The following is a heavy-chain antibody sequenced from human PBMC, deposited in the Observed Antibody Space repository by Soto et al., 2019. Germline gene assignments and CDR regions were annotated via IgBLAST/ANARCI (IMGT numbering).Heavy chain of an antibody. J-gene: IGHJ6*02. V-gene: IGHV1-2*02. CDR2: INPQAGGT. CDR3: ARERYQVISDGMDV. CDR1: GYTFTGYY. Sequence: ASVKVSCKASGYTFTGYYIHWVREAPGQGLEWMGWINPQAGGTSYAQKFQGRVTLSRDTSINTAYLELSRLTFDDAAVYFCARERYQVISDGMDVWGQGTTVTVSS. D-gene: IGHD2-2*01.